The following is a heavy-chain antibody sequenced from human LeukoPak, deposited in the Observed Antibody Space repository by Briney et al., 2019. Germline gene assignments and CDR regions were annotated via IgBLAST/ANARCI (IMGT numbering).Heavy chain of an antibody. Sequence: PSETLSLTCAVSGGSISSGGYSWSWIRQPPGRGLEWSGYIYHSGSTYYNPSLKSRVTISVDRSKNQFSLKLSSVTAADTAVYYCARAGARGALYYFDYWGQGTLVTVSS. V-gene: IGHV4-30-2*01. CDR3: ARAGARGALYYFDY. CDR1: GGSISSGGYS. J-gene: IGHJ4*02. CDR2: IYHSGST. D-gene: IGHD3-10*01.